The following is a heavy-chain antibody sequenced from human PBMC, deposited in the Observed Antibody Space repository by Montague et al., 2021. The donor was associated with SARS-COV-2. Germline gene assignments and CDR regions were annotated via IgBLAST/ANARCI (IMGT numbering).Heavy chain of an antibody. J-gene: IGHJ3*02. CDR1: GFTFSSYA. Sequence: SLRLSCAASGFTFSSYAMHWVRQAPGKGLEWVAVISYDAINTYYADSLKGRFTISRDNSKNTLYLQMNSLRAEDTAVYYCASDPADYGDYDAFDIWGQGTMVTVSS. V-gene: IGHV3-30-3*01. D-gene: IGHD4-17*01. CDR2: ISYDAINT. CDR3: ASDPADYGDYDAFDI.